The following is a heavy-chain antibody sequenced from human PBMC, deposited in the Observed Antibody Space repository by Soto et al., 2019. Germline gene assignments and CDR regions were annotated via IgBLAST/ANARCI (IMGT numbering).Heavy chain of an antibody. CDR3: AKDLLPLSAYGYGTFDY. J-gene: IGHJ4*02. CDR1: GFTFSSYA. V-gene: IGHV3-23*01. D-gene: IGHD5-18*01. CDR2: ISGSGGST. Sequence: GGSLRLSCAASGFTFSSYAMSWVRQAPGKGLEWVSAISGSGGSTYYADSVKGRFTISRDNSKNTLYLQMNSLRAEDTAVYYCAKDLLPLSAYGYGTFDYWGQGTLVTVSS.